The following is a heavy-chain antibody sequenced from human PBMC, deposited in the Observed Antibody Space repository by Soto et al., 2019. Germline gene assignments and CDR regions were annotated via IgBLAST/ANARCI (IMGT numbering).Heavy chain of an antibody. V-gene: IGHV4-34*01. CDR3: ARGLHRKGGDYTGYYFDY. J-gene: IGHJ4*02. D-gene: IGHD4-17*01. CDR2: INHSGST. CDR1: GGSFSGYY. Sequence: QVQLQQWGAGLLKPSETLSLTCAVYGGSFSGYYWSWIRQPPGKGLEWIGEINHSGSTNYNPSLKSRVTISVDTSKNQFSLKLSSVTAADTAVYYCARGLHRKGGDYTGYYFDYWGQGTLVTVSS.